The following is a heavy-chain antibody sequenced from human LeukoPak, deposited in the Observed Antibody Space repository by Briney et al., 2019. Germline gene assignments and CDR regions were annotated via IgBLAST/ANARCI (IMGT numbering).Heavy chain of an antibody. V-gene: IGHV3-23*01. J-gene: IGHJ4*02. CDR3: AKGIHGSLLRSLEFDY. Sequence: ESLRLSCEASGFTFSSYAMSWVRQAPGKGLEWVSTISGSGGLTYYADSVKGRFTISRDNSKNTLFLQVNSLRAEDTAVYYCAKGIHGSLLRSLEFDYWGQGTLVTVSS. CDR2: ISGSGGLT. D-gene: IGHD3-3*01. CDR1: GFTFSSYA.